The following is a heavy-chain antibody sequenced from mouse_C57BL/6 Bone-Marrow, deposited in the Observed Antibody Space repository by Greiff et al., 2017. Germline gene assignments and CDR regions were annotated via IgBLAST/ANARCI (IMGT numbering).Heavy chain of an antibody. D-gene: IGHD1-1*01. CDR2: IDPEDGDT. V-gene: IGHV14-1*01. CDR3: TTCGSSYPSDY. CDR1: GFNIKDYY. J-gene: IGHJ2*01. Sequence: VQLQQSGAELVRPGASVKLSCTASGFNIKDYYMHWVKQRPEQGLEWIGRIDPEDGDTESAPKFQGKATMTADTSSNTAYLQRSSLTSEDTAVYYCTTCGSSYPSDYWGQGTTLTVSS.